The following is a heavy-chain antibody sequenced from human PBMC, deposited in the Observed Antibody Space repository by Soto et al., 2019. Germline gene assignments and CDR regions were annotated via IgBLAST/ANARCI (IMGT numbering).Heavy chain of an antibody. CDR2: IYTYNSDT. Sequence: PGESLKISCKTSGYSFPCYWIAGVRQMPGKGLEWMGIIYTYNSDTRYSPSFQGQVTISVDKSISTAYLQWSSLKASDTAMYYCARQDVTVTTIPLLSNDHWGQGTLVTVSS. V-gene: IGHV5-51*01. J-gene: IGHJ4*01. CDR3: ARQDVTVTTIPLLSNDH. CDR1: GYSFPCYW. D-gene: IGHD4-17*01.